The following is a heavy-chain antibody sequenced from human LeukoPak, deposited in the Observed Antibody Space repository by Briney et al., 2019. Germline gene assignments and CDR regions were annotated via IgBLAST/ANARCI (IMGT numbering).Heavy chain of an antibody. Sequence: GESLKISCKGSGYSFTSYWIGWVRQMPEKGLEWMGIIYPGDSDTRYSPSFQGQVTISDDKSISTAYLQWSSLKASDTAMYYCARHRYYYGSGSYPDYWGQGTLVTVSS. D-gene: IGHD3-10*01. J-gene: IGHJ4*02. CDR3: ARHRYYYGSGSYPDY. CDR2: IYPGDSDT. CDR1: GYSFTSYW. V-gene: IGHV5-51*01.